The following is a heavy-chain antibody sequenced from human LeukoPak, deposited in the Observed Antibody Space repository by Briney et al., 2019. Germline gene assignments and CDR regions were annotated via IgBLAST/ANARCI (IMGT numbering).Heavy chain of an antibody. D-gene: IGHD1-7*01. Sequence: HPGGSLRLSCAASGFDFNSYGIHWVRQAPGKGRECVAYIHYGSTTEDYADSVQGLFSISRDNSKNTLFPQMHTVRVEDMCVFYCAKDWNWAIDYWGQGTLVTVSS. J-gene: IGHJ4*02. CDR2: IHYGSTTE. CDR1: GFDFNSYG. CDR3: AKDWNWAIDY. V-gene: IGHV3-30*02.